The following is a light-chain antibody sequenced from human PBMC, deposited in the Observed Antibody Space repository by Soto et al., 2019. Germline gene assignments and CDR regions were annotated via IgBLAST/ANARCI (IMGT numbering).Light chain of an antibody. V-gene: IGLV2-14*01. CDR3: SSYTSSSPCV. J-gene: IGLJ1*01. CDR2: EVS. Sequence: QSVLTQPASVSGSPGQSITISCTGTSSDVGGYNYVSWYQQHPGKAPKLMIYEVSNRPSGVSNRFSGSKSGNTASLTISGLQAEDGADYYCSSYTSSSPCVFGTGTKVTVL. CDR1: SSDVGGYNY.